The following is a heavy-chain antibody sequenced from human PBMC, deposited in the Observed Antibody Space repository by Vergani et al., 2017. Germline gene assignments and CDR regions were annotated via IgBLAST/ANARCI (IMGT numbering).Heavy chain of an antibody. CDR2: IYSTGST. D-gene: IGHD2-2*01. CDR3: ARMGGYXEGDAFRIGYFDS. V-gene: IGHV4-31*03. J-gene: IGHJ4*02. Sequence: QVQLQESGPGLVKPSQTLPLTCSVSGDSISSGGYYWNWIRQHPGKGLEWIGYIYSTGSTHHNPSLRRRINMSVDTSKNQFSLKLNSVTAADTAMYYCARMGGYXEGDAFRIGYFDSWGPGILVTVSS. CDR1: GDSISSGGYY.